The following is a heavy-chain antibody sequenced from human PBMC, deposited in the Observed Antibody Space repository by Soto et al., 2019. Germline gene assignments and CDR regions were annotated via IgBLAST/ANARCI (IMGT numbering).Heavy chain of an antibody. CDR1: GGTFSSHS. CDR2: IITLFGTA. J-gene: IGHJ4*02. D-gene: IGHD4-17*01. V-gene: IGHV1-69*01. Sequence: VQLMQSGAEVKQPGSSVKVSCKASGGTFSSHSINWVRQAPGQGLEWMGGIITLFGTANYAQNFQGRVTITADQSTSTAYMELNRLRSDDTAGYYCAREVGYGDFSAALLDWGQGTLVTVSS. CDR3: AREVGYGDFSAALLD.